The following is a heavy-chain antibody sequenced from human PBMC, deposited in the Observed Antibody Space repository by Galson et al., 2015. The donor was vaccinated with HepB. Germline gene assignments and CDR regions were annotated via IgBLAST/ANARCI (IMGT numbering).Heavy chain of an antibody. CDR1: GFTFSNHG. CDR3: ARDSGTYYKRNWFDP. J-gene: IGHJ5*02. Sequence: SLRLSCAASGFTFSNHGMHWVRQAPGKGLEWVAVIWYDGTKKYYGDSVKGRFTISRENSKNTLFLQMNSLRAEDTAVYYCARDSGTYYKRNWFDPWGQGTLVTVSS. CDR2: IWYDGTKK. D-gene: IGHD3-10*01. V-gene: IGHV3-33*01.